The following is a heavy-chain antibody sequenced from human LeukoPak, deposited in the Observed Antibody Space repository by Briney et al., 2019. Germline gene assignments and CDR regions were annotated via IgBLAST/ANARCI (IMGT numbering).Heavy chain of an antibody. J-gene: IGHJ4*02. D-gene: IGHD5-24*01. CDR3: AKGDDIGKHPTRAYYFDT. CDR2: TGLNSVNT. CDR1: GFTFSRHA. Sequence: GGSLRLSCAASGFTFSRHAMSWVRQAPGKGLEWVSTTGLNSVNTLCAESVQGRFSISRDNSKNTLDLQMDNLRVDDTAVYYCAKGDDIGKHPTRAYYFDTWGQGTPVTVSS. V-gene: IGHV3-23*01.